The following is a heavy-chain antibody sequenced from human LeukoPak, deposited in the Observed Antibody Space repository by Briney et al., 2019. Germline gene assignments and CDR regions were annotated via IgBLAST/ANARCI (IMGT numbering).Heavy chain of an antibody. J-gene: IGHJ4*02. D-gene: IGHD3-9*01. CDR2: INPNNGNL. CDR3: ARDFDGQVGYYDILTGTPGFDY. V-gene: IGHV1-8*02. Sequence: EASVKVSCKASGYTFTTYNINWARQATGQGLEWMGWINPNNGNLGYAQKFQGRVTMTRDTSISTAYMELSRLRSDDTAVYYCARDFDGQVGYYDILTGTPGFDYWGQGTLVTVSS. CDR1: GYTFTTYN.